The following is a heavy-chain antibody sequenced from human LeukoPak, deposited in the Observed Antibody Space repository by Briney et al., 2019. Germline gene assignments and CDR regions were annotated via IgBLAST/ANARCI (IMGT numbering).Heavy chain of an antibody. J-gene: IGHJ6*02. CDR1: GFTFSSYW. CDR3: ARDLVRRGYDFWSATPRSVGMDV. V-gene: IGHV3-7*01. D-gene: IGHD3-3*01. CDR2: IKQDGSEK. Sequence: GGSLRLSCAASGFTFSSYWMSWVRQAPGKGLEWVANIKQDGSEKYYVDSVKGRFTISRDNAKSSLYLQMNSLRAEDTAVYYCARDLVRRGYDFWSATPRSVGMDVWGQGTTVTVSS.